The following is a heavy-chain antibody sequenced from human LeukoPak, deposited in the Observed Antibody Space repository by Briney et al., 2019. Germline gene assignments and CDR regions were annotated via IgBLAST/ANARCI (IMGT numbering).Heavy chain of an antibody. D-gene: IGHD1-1*01. J-gene: IGHJ4*02. CDR2: ISSTGGIT. V-gene: IGHV3-23*01. Sequence: GGSLRLSCAASGFTFSSYAMSWVRQAPGKGLEWVSVISSTGGITHYADSVKGRFTISRDNAKNSLYLQMNSLRAEDTAVYYCARARTSVLLDYWGQGTLVTVSS. CDR1: GFTFSSYA. CDR3: ARARTSVLLDY.